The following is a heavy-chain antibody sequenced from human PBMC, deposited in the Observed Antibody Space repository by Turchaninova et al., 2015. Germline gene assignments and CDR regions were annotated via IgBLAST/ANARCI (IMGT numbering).Heavy chain of an antibody. CDR3: ARAHSMDPKTNWFDP. CDR2: IGYDESNN. V-gene: IGHV3-33*01. J-gene: IGHJ5*02. Sequence: QVQLVESGGGVVQPGRSLRLSCAASGFTFSSYGMHWVRQAPGKGLEWVAVIGYDESNNNYADSLNGLFTNTREKSKNRLYMQMNSLRAEDTAVYYCARAHSMDPKTNWFDPWGQGTLVTVSS. CDR1: GFTFSSYG. D-gene: IGHD2/OR15-2a*01.